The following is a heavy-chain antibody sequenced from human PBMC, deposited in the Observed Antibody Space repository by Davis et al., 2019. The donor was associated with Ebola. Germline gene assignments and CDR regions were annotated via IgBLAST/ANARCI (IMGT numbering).Heavy chain of an antibody. Sequence: MPSETLSLTCAASGGSISSSHWWRWVRQPPGKGLEWLGDIYHSGGTNYNPSLKSRVTISVDKSKNQFSLTLSSVTAADTAVYYCARVGYHYGMDVWAQGTLVTVSS. CDR1: GGSISSSHW. V-gene: IGHV4-4*02. CDR2: IYHSGGT. CDR3: ARVGYHYGMDV. D-gene: IGHD6-13*01. J-gene: IGHJ6*02.